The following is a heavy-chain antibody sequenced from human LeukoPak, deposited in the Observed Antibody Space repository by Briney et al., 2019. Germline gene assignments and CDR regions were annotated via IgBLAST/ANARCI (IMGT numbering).Heavy chain of an antibody. Sequence: PGGSLRLSCAASGFTFSSYAMSWVRQAPGKGLEWVSAISGSGGSTYYADSVKGRFTISRDSSKNTLYLQMNSLRAEDTAVYYCAKVPYSYGAPYYFDYWGQGTLVTVSS. V-gene: IGHV3-23*01. J-gene: IGHJ4*02. D-gene: IGHD5-18*01. CDR1: GFTFSSYA. CDR3: AKVPYSYGAPYYFDY. CDR2: ISGSGGST.